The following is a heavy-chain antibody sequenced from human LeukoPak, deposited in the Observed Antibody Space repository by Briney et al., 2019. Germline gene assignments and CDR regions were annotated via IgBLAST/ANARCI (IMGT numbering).Heavy chain of an antibody. V-gene: IGHV1-2*02. J-gene: IGHJ5*02. D-gene: IGHD6-13*01. CDR1: GYTFTSYY. Sequence: GASVKVSCKASGYTFTSYYMHWVRQAPGQGLEWMGWINPNSGGTNYAQKFQGRVTMTRDTSISTAYMELSRLRSDDTAVYYCARDLSIAAAGTFRNWFDPWGQGTLVTVSS. CDR2: INPNSGGT. CDR3: ARDLSIAAAGTFRNWFDP.